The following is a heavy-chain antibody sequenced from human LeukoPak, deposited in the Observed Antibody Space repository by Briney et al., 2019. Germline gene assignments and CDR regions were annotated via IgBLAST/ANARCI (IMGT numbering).Heavy chain of an antibody. D-gene: IGHD1-14*01. J-gene: IGHJ6*03. V-gene: IGHV3-30*02. Sequence: GGSLRLSCAASGFTFSSYGMHWVRQAPGKGLDWVAFIRYDGSNKYYADSVKGRFTISRDNSKNTLYLQMNSLRAEDTAVYYCARATEPYYYYYYMDVWGKGTTVTISS. CDR3: ARATEPYYYYYYMDV. CDR1: GFTFSSYG. CDR2: IRYDGSNK.